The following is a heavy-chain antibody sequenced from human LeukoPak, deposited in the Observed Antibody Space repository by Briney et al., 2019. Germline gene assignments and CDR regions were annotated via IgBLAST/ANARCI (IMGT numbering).Heavy chain of an antibody. CDR1: GGSIRISSYY. J-gene: IGHJ3*02. D-gene: IGHD1-26*01. CDR3: ARRSGSLAFDI. V-gene: IGHV4-39*01. CDR2: ICYSGST. Sequence: SETLSLTCSVSGGSIRISSYYWGWIRQPPGKGLEWIANICYSGSTYYNPSLKSRLTISVDTSKNQFSLNLSSVTAADTAVYYCARRSGSLAFDIWGRGTMVTVSS.